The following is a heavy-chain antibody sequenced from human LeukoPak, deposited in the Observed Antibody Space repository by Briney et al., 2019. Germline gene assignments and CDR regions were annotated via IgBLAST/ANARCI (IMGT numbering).Heavy chain of an antibody. CDR2: INHSGST. CDR1: GGSFSGYY. Sequence: SETLSLTCAVYGGSFSGYYWSWIRQPPGKGLEWIGEINHSGSTNYNPSLKSRVTISVDTSKNQFSLKLSSVTAADTAVYYCARHLVGRYCSGGSCYYDHWGQGTLVTVSS. CDR3: ARHLVGRYCSGGSCYYDH. V-gene: IGHV4-34*01. D-gene: IGHD2-15*01. J-gene: IGHJ4*02.